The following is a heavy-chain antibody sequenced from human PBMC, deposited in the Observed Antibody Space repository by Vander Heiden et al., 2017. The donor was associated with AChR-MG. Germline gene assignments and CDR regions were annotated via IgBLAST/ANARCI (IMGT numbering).Heavy chain of an antibody. CDR2: SYWDDDK. CDR1: GFSLSTSGVG. D-gene: IGHD6-13*01. V-gene: IGHV2-5*02. J-gene: IGHJ6*02. Sequence: QITLKESGPTLVKPTQTLTLTCTFSGFSLSTSGVGVGWIRQPPGKALEWLALSYWDDDKRYSPSLKSRLTITKDTSKNQVVLTMTNMDPVDTATYYCAHITYSSSWYYHYYGMDVWGQGTTVTVSS. CDR3: AHITYSSSWYYHYYGMDV.